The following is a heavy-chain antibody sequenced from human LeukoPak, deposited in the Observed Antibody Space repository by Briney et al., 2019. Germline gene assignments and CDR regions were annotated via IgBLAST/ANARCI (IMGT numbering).Heavy chain of an antibody. CDR1: GGSISSGGYS. V-gene: IGHV4-30-2*01. D-gene: IGHD2-2*01. CDR3: ARYCSSTSCHGYWFDP. CDR2: IYHSGST. J-gene: IGHJ5*02. Sequence: PSQTLSLTCAVSGGSISSGGYSWRWLRQPPGKGLEWIGYIYHSGSTYYNPSLKSRVTISVDRSKNQFSLKLSSVTAADTAVYYCARYCSSTSCHGYWFDPWGQGTLVTVSS.